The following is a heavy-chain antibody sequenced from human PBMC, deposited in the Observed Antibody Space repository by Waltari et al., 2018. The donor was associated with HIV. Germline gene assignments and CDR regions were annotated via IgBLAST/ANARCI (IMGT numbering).Heavy chain of an antibody. CDR1: GGTFSSYA. Sequence: QVQLVQSGAEVKKPGSSVKVSCKASGGTFSSYAISWVRQAPGQGLEWMGGIIPIFGTANYAQKFQGRVTITADESTSTAYMELSSLRSEDTAVYYCARGGYGSGSYYNNLWYFDYWGQGTLVTVSS. J-gene: IGHJ4*02. CDR2: IIPIFGTA. CDR3: ARGGYGSGSYYNNLWYFDY. V-gene: IGHV1-69*01. D-gene: IGHD3-10*01.